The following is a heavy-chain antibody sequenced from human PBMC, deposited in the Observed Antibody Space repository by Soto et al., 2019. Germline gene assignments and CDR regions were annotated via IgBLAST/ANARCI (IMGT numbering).Heavy chain of an antibody. J-gene: IGHJ5*01. CDR3: VKGGWLDF. CDR1: GFTLNTFE. D-gene: IGHD3-16*01. Sequence: EVQLLESGGGLVQPGGSLRLSCAASGFTLNTFEMSWVRQAPGRGLEWVSFISTDSSRAYYADAVKGRFTISRDNSKHTLYLQMNSLTAEDTAVYACVKGGWLDFWGQGTLVTVSS. V-gene: IGHV3-23*01. CDR2: ISTDSSRA.